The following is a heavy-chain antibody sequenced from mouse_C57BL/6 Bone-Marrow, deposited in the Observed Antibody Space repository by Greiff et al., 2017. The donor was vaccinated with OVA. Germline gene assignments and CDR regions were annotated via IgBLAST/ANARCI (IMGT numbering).Heavy chain of an antibody. CDR1: GYTFTSYW. V-gene: IGHV1-55*01. Sequence: QVQLQQPGAELVKPGASVKMSCKASGYTFTSYWITWVKQRPGQGLEWIGDIYPGSGSTNYNEKFKSKATLTVDTSSSTAYMQLSSLTSEDSAVYYCANYDYDRKYVDYWGQGTTLTVSS. J-gene: IGHJ2*01. D-gene: IGHD2-4*01. CDR3: ANYDYDRKYVDY. CDR2: IYPGSGST.